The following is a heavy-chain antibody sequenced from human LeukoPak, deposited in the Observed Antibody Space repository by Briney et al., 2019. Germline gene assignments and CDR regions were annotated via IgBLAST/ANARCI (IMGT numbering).Heavy chain of an antibody. CDR1: GYTFTSYG. CDR3: ARMMSIPVAGHRPLFDY. V-gene: IGHV1-18*01. CDR2: ISGYNGDT. J-gene: IGHJ4*02. Sequence: ASVKVSCKASGYTFTSYGISWVRQAPGQGLEWMGWISGYNGDTNNARKFQGRVTMTTDTSTSTAYMELRSLRSDDTAIYYCARMMSIPVAGHRPLFDYWGQGTLVTVSS. D-gene: IGHD6-19*01.